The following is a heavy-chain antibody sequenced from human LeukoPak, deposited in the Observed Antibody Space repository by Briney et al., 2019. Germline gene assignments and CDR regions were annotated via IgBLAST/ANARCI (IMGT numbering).Heavy chain of an antibody. V-gene: IGHV4-38-2*02. CDR1: GYSISSGYY. CDR2: IYHSGST. CDR3: ARVGGYCSGGSCYYYFDY. J-gene: IGHJ4*02. D-gene: IGHD2-15*01. Sequence: SETLSLTCTVSGYSISSGYYWGWIPQPPGKGLEWIGSIYHSGSTYYNPSLKSRVTISVDTSKNQFSLKLSSVTAADTAVYYCARVGGYCSGGSCYYYFDYWGQGTLVTVSS.